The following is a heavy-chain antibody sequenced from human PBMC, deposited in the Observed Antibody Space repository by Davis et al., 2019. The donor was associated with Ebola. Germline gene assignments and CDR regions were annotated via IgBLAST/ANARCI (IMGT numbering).Heavy chain of an antibody. CDR1: GGSISSYY. CDR3: ARWRELLGVDY. J-gene: IGHJ4*02. D-gene: IGHD1-26*01. Sequence: MPSETLSLTCTVSGGSISSYYWSWIRQPPGKGLEWIGYIYYSGSTNYNPSLKSRVTISVDTSKNQFSLKLGSVTAADTAVYYCARWRELLGVDYWGQGTLVTVSS. CDR2: IYYSGST. V-gene: IGHV4-59*01.